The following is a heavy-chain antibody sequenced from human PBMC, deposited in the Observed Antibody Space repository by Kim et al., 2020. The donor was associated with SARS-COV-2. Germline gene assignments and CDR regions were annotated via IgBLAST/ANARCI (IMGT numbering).Heavy chain of an antibody. CDR3: ARGMFRNGLDV. V-gene: IGHV3-74*01. J-gene: IGHJ6*02. CDR1: GFTFRNYW. Sequence: GGSLRLSCAASGFTFRNYWINWVRQAPGKGLVGVSRISGDAATTHYADAVKGRFTLSRDNAENTVYLQMNSLRGEDTAVYYCARGMFRNGLDVWGQGTPVTVSS. D-gene: IGHD1-1*01. CDR2: ISGDAATT.